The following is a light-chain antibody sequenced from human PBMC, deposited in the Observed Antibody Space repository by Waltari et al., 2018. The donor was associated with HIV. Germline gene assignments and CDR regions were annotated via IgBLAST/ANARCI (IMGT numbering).Light chain of an antibody. V-gene: IGLV1-47*01. CDR3: AAWGDSLSGYV. CDR1: SPNIGRDY. CDR2: RKN. Sequence: QSVLTPPPSASGTPGPRVTISCSGSSPNIGRDYVYWYQQLPGTTPKPLIYRKNERPSGVPDRCSCTKAGTSASLSISGVRSAEDADYYCAAWGDSLSGYVFGTGTKVTVL. J-gene: IGLJ1*01.